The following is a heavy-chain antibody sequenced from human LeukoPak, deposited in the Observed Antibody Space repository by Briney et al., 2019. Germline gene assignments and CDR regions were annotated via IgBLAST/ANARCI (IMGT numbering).Heavy chain of an antibody. CDR2: ICSSGSA. V-gene: IGHV4-31*03. J-gene: IGHJ6*02. CDR1: GGSISSGVYC. Sequence: PSETLSLTCTVSGGSISSGVYCWSWIRQRPGEGLQWIGYICSSGSAYYNPSLKSRVTVSIDTSNNQFSLKLNSVTAAGTAVYYYARDGGGSLYGMDVWGQGTTVTVSS. CDR3: ARDGGGSLYGMDV. D-gene: IGHD2-15*01.